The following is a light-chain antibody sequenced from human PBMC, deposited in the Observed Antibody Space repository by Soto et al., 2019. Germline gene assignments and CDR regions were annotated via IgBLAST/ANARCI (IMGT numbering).Light chain of an antibody. J-gene: IGKJ2*01. CDR3: QQYGSS. CDR2: GAS. V-gene: IGKV3-20*01. CDR1: QSVSSSY. Sequence: EIVLTQSPGTLSLSPGERATLSCRASQSVSSSYLALYQQIPGQAPRLLIYGASSRATGIPDRFSGSGSGTDFTLTISRLEPEDFAVYYCQQYGSSFGQGTKLEIK.